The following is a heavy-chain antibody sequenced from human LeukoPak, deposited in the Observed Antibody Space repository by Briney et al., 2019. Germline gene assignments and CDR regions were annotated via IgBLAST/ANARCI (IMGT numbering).Heavy chain of an antibody. J-gene: IGHJ4*02. CDR1: GGSISSYY. Sequence: SETLSLTCTVSGGSISSYYWSWIRQPAGKGLEWIGRIYYSGSTYYNPSLKSRVTISVDTSKNQFSLKLSSVTAADTAVYYCARPVRDGYNFYFDYWGQGTLVTVSS. CDR2: IYYSGST. D-gene: IGHD5-12*01. V-gene: IGHV4-59*05. CDR3: ARPVRDGYNFYFDY.